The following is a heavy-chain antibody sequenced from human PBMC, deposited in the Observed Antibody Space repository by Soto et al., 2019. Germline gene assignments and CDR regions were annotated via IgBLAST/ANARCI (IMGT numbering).Heavy chain of an antibody. D-gene: IGHD6-19*01. Sequence: GLEWMGGIIPIFGTANYAQKFQDRVTITADESTSTAYMELSSLRSEDTAVYYCARGVAVAGIYYYYGMDVWGQGTTVTVFS. V-gene: IGHV1-69*01. CDR3: ARGVAVAGIYYYYGMDV. CDR2: IIPIFGTA. J-gene: IGHJ6*02.